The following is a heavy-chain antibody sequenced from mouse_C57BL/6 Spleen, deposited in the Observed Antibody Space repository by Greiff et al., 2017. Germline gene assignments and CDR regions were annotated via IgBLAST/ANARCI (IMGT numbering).Heavy chain of an antibody. J-gene: IGHJ2*01. Sequence: DVKLVESGGGLVQPKGSLKLSCAASGFSFNTYAMNWVRQAPGKGLEWVARIRSKSNNYATYYADSVKDRFTISRDDSESMLYLQMNNLKTEDTAMYYCVRQEKQAYFDYWGQGTTLTVSS. CDR3: VRQEKQAYFDY. CDR2: IRSKSNNYAT. D-gene: IGHD3-2*02. CDR1: GFSFNTYA. V-gene: IGHV10-1*01.